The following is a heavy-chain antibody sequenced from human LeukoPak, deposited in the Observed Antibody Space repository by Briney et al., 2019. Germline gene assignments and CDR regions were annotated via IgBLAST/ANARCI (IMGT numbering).Heavy chain of an antibody. V-gene: IGHV3-30-3*01. CDR3: ARGDYGDYW. J-gene: IGHJ4*02. CDR1: GFTFSSYG. CDR2: ISYDGSDK. Sequence: QPGGSLRLSCAASGFTFSSYGMHWVRQAPGKGLEWVAVISYDGSDKYYADSVKGRFTISRDNSKNTLYLQMNSLRAEDTAVYYCARGDYGDYWWGQGTLVTVSS. D-gene: IGHD4-17*01.